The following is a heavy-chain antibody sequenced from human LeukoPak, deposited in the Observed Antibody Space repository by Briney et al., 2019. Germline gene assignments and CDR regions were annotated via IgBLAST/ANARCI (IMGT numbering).Heavy chain of an antibody. D-gene: IGHD4-17*01. J-gene: IGHJ4*02. CDR2: INHSGST. CDR1: GGSISSSSYY. Sequence: SETLPLTCTVSGGSISSSSYYWSWIRQPPGKGLEWIGEINHSGSTNYNPSLKSRVTISVDTSKNQFSLKLSSVTAADTAVYYCARQLRNYFDYWGQGTLVTVSS. V-gene: IGHV4-39*01. CDR3: ARQLRNYFDY.